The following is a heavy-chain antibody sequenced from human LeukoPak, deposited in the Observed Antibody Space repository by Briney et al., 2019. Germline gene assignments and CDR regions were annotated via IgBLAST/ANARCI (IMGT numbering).Heavy chain of an antibody. D-gene: IGHD3-9*01. CDR2: LSGSGDRT. CDR3: AKEDDILTGSFDS. J-gene: IGHJ4*02. V-gene: IGHV3-23*01. Sequence: GGSLRLSCAASGFTFSNYWMHWVRQAPGKGLVWVSGLSGSGDRTYYTDSVKGRFTISRDNSKNTVYLQMNTLRAEDTALYYCAKEDDILTGSFDSWGQGTLVTVSS. CDR1: GFTFSNYW.